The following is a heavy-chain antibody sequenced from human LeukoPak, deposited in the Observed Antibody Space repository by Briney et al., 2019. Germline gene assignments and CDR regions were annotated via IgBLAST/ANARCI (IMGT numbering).Heavy chain of an antibody. Sequence: SETLSLTRTVSGGSISSYYWSWIRQPPGKGLEWIGYIYYSGSTNYNPSLKSRVTISVDTSKNQFFLKLSSVTAADTAVYYCARSGYYDGSGYFDYWGQGTLVTVST. V-gene: IGHV4-59*08. CDR2: IYYSGST. CDR3: ARSGYYDGSGYFDY. D-gene: IGHD3-22*01. J-gene: IGHJ4*02. CDR1: GGSISSYY.